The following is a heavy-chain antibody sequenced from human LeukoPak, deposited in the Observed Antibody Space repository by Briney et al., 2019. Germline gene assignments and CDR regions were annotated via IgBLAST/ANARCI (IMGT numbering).Heavy chain of an antibody. CDR3: VRDGSPNYGDYAFFDN. J-gene: IGHJ4*02. D-gene: IGHD4-17*01. Sequence: GGSLRLSCAASGFSFNTCTMNWVRQAPGKGLEWVSSITSTGSHVYYPDSLKGRFTISRDNTKNSLFLQTNSLRVEDTAVYYCVRDGSPNYGDYAFFDNWGQGTLVTVSS. CDR2: ITSTGSHV. V-gene: IGHV3-21*01. CDR1: GFSFNTCT.